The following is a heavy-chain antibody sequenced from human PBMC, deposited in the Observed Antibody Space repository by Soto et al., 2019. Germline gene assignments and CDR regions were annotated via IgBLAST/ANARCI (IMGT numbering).Heavy chain of an antibody. CDR2: ISSSDKYI. J-gene: IGHJ4*02. D-gene: IGHD2-21*02. CDR1: GFTFSNYG. V-gene: IGHV3-21*01. Sequence: GGSLRLSCVASGFTFSNYGLNWVRQAPGKGLEWVSSISSSDKYIYYADSVKGRFTISRDNAKNSLSLQMNSLRADDTAVYYCARVFCRGDCYSPLDYWGQGTLVTVSS. CDR3: ARVFCRGDCYSPLDY.